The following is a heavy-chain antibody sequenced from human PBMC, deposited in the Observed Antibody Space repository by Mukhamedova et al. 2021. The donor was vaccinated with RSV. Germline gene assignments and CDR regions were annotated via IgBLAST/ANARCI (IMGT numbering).Heavy chain of an antibody. CDR2: IDYSGNT. J-gene: IGHJ4*02. Sequence: YYWAWIRQPPGKGLEWIGGIDYSGNTYYNRSLKSRIIMSVDTSKNQFSLKLASVTSADTAVYYCARDRGGPDYWGQGSLVTVSS. D-gene: IGHD2-15*01. CDR3: ARDRGGPDY. V-gene: IGHV4-39*07. CDR1: YY.